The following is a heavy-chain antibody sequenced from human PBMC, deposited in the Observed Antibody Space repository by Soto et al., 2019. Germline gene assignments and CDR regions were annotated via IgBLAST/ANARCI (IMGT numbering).Heavy chain of an antibody. CDR1: GCTFSDFA. D-gene: IGHD2-2*03. J-gene: IGHJ4*02. V-gene: IGHV3-23*01. Sequence: EVQVLESGGGLVQPGGCLRLSCAATGCTFSDFAMSWVRQAPGKGLEWVSRIYGGGNGPHYADSVKGRVTISRDNSKNPLYLQMTGLRAEDTAVYYCAKMEGMDPWAYDFDYWGQGTLVTVSS. CDR3: AKMEGMDPWAYDFDY. CDR2: IYGGGNGP.